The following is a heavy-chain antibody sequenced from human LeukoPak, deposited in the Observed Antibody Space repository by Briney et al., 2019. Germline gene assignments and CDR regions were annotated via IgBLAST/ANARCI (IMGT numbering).Heavy chain of an antibody. CDR1: GFTFSSHG. CDR2: IQYDGSNK. V-gene: IGHV3-30*02. J-gene: IGHJ4*02. D-gene: IGHD3-3*01. Sequence: GGSLRLSCAASGFTFSSHGMHWVRQAPGKGLEWVAFIQYDGSNKYYADSVKGRFTISRDNSKNTLYMQMNSLRAEDTAVYYCAKDLQAFWSGYYADYWGQGTLVTASS. CDR3: AKDLQAFWSGYYADY.